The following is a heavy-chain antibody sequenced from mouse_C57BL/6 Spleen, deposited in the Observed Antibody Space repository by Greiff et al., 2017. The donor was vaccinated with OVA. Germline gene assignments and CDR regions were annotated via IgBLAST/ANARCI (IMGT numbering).Heavy chain of an antibody. D-gene: IGHD2-1*01. Sequence: VQLQQSGPELVKPGASVKLSCKASGYTFTDYYMTWVTQSHGKSLEWIGDINPNNGGTSSTQKFKGKATLTVDKSSSTAYLGLRSLTSEDSAVYYSARMDYGNSWDYWGQGTTLTVSS. CDR2: INPNNGGT. V-gene: IGHV1-26*01. CDR3: ARMDYGNSWDY. J-gene: IGHJ2*01. CDR1: GYTFTDYY.